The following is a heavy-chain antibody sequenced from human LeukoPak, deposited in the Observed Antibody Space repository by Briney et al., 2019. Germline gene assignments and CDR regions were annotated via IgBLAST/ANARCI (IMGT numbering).Heavy chain of an antibody. J-gene: IGHJ4*02. V-gene: IGHV3-30*18. CDR3: AKDRSNTWSFDS. CDR1: GITFNA. Sequence: GGSLRLSCAASGITFNAIHWVRQAPGKGLEWLSMISYDESDKFYADSVRGRFTISRDTSRNTLYLQMYSLRVEDTAVYFCAKDRSNTWSFDSWGQGTLVTVSS. D-gene: IGHD6-13*01. CDR2: ISYDESDK.